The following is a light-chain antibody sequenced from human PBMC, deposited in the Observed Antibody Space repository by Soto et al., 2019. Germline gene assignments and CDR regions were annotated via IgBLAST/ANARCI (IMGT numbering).Light chain of an antibody. CDR3: QQRSNWPPEST. Sequence: EIVLTQSPATLSLSPGERATLSCRASQRVSSYLAWYQQKPGQAPRLLIYDASNRATGIPARFSGSGSGPDFTLTISSLEPEEFAVYYCQQRSNWPPESTFGGGTKVELK. CDR1: QRVSSY. J-gene: IGKJ4*01. V-gene: IGKV3-11*01. CDR2: DAS.